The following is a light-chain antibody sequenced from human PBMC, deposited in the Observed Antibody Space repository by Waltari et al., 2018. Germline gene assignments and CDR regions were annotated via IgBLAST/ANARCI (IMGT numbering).Light chain of an antibody. Sequence: TCQASQDITNYLNWYQQKPGNAPKLLISDASNLEIGVPSRFSGRQSGTHFTFTISSPQPEDIATYYCQQYDILPLTFGGGTKVEIK. V-gene: IGKV1-33*01. CDR2: DAS. CDR3: QQYDILPLT. J-gene: IGKJ4*01. CDR1: QDITNY.